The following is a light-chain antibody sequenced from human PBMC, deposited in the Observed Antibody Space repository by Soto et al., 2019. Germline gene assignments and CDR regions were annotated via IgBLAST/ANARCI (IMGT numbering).Light chain of an antibody. CDR3: QHYNHWLWT. CDR2: GAS. V-gene: IGKV3-15*01. CDR1: QSVKSS. J-gene: IGKJ1*01. Sequence: EIMMTQSPATLSVSPGERATLSCRASQSVKSSLAWYQQKPGQAPRLLIYGASTRATGIPARFSGSGSGTESTLTISSLQSEDSAVYYCQHYNHWLWTFGQGTKVDI.